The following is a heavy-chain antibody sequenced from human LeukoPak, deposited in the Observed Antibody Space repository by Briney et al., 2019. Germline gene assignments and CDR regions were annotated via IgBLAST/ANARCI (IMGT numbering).Heavy chain of an antibody. CDR2: ISSSGSTI. CDR1: GFTFSSYE. V-gene: IGHV3-48*03. CDR3: ARGYKRVIVF. J-gene: IGHJ4*02. D-gene: IGHD1-14*01. Sequence: GGSLRLSCAACGFTFSSYEMNWVRQAPGKGLEWVSYISSSGSTIYYADSVKGRFTISRDNAKNSLYLQMNSLRAEDTAVYYCARGYKRVIVFWGQGTLVTVSS.